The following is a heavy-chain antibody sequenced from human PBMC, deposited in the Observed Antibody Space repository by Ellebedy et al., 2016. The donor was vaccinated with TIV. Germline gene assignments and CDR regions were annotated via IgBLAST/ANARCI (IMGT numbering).Heavy chain of an antibody. CDR1: GFSLSTSGMC. D-gene: IGHD5-24*01. V-gene: IGHV2-70*11. Sequence: SGPTLVKPTQTLTLTCTFSGFSLSTSGMCVSWIRQPPGKALEWLARIDWEDDKYYSTSLKTRLTLSKDTSKNQVVLTMTNMDPVDTATYYCARTRDGYIVDYWGQGTLVTVSS. J-gene: IGHJ4*02. CDR3: ARTRDGYIVDY. CDR2: IDWEDDK.